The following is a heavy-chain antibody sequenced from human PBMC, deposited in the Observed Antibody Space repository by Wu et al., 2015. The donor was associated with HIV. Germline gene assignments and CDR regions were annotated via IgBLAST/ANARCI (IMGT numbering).Heavy chain of an antibody. J-gene: IGHJ6*03. CDR2: MNPNSGNT. CDR1: GYTFTSYD. CDR3: ARGQRYCSSTSCYLPYYYYYYMDV. D-gene: IGHD2-2*01. V-gene: IGHV1-8*03. Sequence: QVQLVQSGAEVKKPGASVKVSCKASGYTFTSYDINWVRQATGQGLEWMGWMNPNSGNTGYAQKFQGRVTITRNTSISTAYMELSSLRSEDTAVYYCARGQRYCSSTSCYLPYYYYYYMDVWGKGTTVHRLL.